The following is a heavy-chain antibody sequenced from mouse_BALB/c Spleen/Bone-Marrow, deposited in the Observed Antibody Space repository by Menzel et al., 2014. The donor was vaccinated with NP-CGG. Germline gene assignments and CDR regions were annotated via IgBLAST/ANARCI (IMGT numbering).Heavy chain of an antibody. Sequence: EVKLVESGAELVKPGASVKLSCTASGFNIKDTYMHWVKQRPEQGLEWIGRIDPANGNTKYDPKFQGKATITADTSSNTAYLQLSSLTPEDTAVYYCARWEYYAMDYWGQGTSVTVSS. CDR3: ARWEYYAMDY. V-gene: IGHV14-3*02. D-gene: IGHD4-1*01. CDR1: GFNIKDTY. CDR2: IDPANGNT. J-gene: IGHJ4*01.